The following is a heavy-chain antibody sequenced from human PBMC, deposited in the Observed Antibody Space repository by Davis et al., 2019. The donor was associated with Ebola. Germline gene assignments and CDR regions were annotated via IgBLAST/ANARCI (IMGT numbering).Heavy chain of an antibody. Sequence: GGSLTLSCAASGFTFSSYSMHWVCQAPGKGLEWVANIKQDGSEKDYVDSVKGRFIMSRDNARNSLFLQMNSLRVEDTAVYYCVTGRLGYDERTLDFWGQGTLVTVSS. CDR3: VTGRLGYDERTLDF. D-gene: IGHD2-15*01. CDR2: IKQDGSEK. J-gene: IGHJ4*02. CDR1: GFTFSSYS. V-gene: IGHV3-7*03.